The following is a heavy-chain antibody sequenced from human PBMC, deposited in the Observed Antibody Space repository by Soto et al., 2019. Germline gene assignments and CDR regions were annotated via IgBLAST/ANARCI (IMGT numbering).Heavy chain of an antibody. CDR2: ISYDGTNH. D-gene: IGHD2-2*01. V-gene: IGHV3-30*03. CDR3: ASDTKTGVVVPGAPKY. Sequence: QVQLAESGGGVVQPGGSLTLSCAASRFTFSNYGMHWVRQAPGEGLEWVAVISYDGTNHYYADSVRGRFTLSRDNSKNTLYLHMDRLTSDDTAVYYCASDTKTGVVVPGAPKYWGQGTLVAVSS. CDR1: RFTFSNYG. J-gene: IGHJ4*02.